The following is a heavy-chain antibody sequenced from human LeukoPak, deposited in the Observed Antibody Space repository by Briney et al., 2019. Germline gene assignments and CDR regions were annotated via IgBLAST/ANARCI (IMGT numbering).Heavy chain of an antibody. CDR1: GGSISSYY. CDR3: ARDTGKTGYPDY. Sequence: PLEALSLTCTVSGGSISSYYWSWIRQPAGKAPEWIGRIYSSGIINYNPSLKSRVTMSLDNSKNQLSLKLSYVTAADTAVYYCARDTGKTGYPDYWGPGTLVSFST. CDR2: IYSSGII. V-gene: IGHV4-4*07. D-gene: IGHD3-9*01. J-gene: IGHJ4*02.